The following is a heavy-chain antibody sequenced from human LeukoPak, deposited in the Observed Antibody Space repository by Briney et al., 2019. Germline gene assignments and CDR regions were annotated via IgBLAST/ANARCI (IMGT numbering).Heavy chain of an antibody. CDR1: GFTFSSYA. D-gene: IGHD5-24*01. CDR3: AKVVATIRWFDY. CDR2: ISGSGGST. Sequence: QSGGSLKLSCAASGFTFSSYAMSLVRQAPGKGLEWVSAISGSGGSTYYADSVKGRFTISRDNSKNTLYLQMNSLRAEDTAVYYCAKVVATIRWFDYWGQGTLVTVSS. J-gene: IGHJ4*02. V-gene: IGHV3-23*01.